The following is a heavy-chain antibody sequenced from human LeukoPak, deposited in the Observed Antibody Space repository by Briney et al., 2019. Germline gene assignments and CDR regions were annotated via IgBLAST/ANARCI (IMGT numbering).Heavy chain of an antibody. D-gene: IGHD3-10*01. CDR1: GGSITSISYY. CDR3: ASASARYGSGSYLFDY. J-gene: IGHJ4*02. V-gene: IGHV4-39*07. Sequence: SETLSLTCTVSGGSITSISYYWGWTRQPPGKGLEWIGSIYYSGGTYYNPSLKSRVTISVDTSKNQFSLKLSSVTAADTAVYYCASASARYGSGSYLFDYWGQGTLVTVSS. CDR2: IYYSGGT.